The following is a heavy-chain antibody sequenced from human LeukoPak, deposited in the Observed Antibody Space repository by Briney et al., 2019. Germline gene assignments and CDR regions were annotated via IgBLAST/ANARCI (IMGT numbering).Heavy chain of an antibody. CDR3: ARDGKGITMVRGLNWFDP. J-gene: IGHJ5*02. D-gene: IGHD3-10*01. CDR1: GGSISSSNW. Sequence: SGTLSLTCAVSGGSISSSNWWSWVRQPPGKGLEWIGEIYYSGSTYYNPSLKSRVTISVDTSKNQFSLKLSSVTAADTAVYYCARDGKGITMVRGLNWFDPWGQGTLVTVSS. CDR2: IYYSGST. V-gene: IGHV4-4*02.